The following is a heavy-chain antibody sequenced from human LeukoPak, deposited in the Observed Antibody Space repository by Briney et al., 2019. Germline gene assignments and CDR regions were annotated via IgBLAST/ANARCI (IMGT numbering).Heavy chain of an antibody. CDR2: INPNSGGT. CDR1: GYTFTGYY. Sequence: ASVKVSCKASGYTFTGYYMHWVRQAPGQGLEWMGWINPNSGGTNYAQKFQGRVAMTRDTSISTAYMELSGLRSDDTAVYYCARATRVVAATRGAHYWGQGTLVTVSS. CDR3: ARATRVVAATRGAHY. J-gene: IGHJ4*02. V-gene: IGHV1-2*02. D-gene: IGHD2-15*01.